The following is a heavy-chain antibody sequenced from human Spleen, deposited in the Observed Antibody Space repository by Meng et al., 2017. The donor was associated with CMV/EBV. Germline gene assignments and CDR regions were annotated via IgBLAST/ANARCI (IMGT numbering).Heavy chain of an antibody. CDR1: GGSISSYY. CDR3: ARAPFEYYDFWSGYFDY. J-gene: IGHJ4*02. V-gene: IGHV4-59*12. D-gene: IGHD3-3*01. CDR2: IYYSGST. Sequence: SETLSLTCTVSGGSISSYYWSWIRQPPGKGLEWIGYIYYSGSTNYNPSLKSRVALSIDTSKNEFSLKLSSVTAADTAVYYCARAPFEYYDFWSGYFDYWGQGTLVTVSS.